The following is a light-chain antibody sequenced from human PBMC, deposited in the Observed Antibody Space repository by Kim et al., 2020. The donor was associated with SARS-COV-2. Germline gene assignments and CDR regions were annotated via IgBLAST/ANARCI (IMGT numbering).Light chain of an antibody. J-gene: IGKJ2*01. Sequence: SVSPGERATLSCRASQSVSSKLAWFQQKPGQAPRFLISGASTRATGIPARFSGSGSGTEFTLTISSLQSEDFAVYYCQQYNKWPYTFGQGTKLEI. CDR1: QSVSSK. CDR3: QQYNKWPYT. CDR2: GAS. V-gene: IGKV3-15*01.